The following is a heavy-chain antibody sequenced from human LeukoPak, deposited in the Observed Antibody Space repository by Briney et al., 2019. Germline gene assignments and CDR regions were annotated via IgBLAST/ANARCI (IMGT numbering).Heavy chain of an antibody. V-gene: IGHV3-7*04. D-gene: IGHD2-15*01. Sequence: GGSLRLSXVASGFTFRSYWMNWVRQAPGKGPEWVANIEKDGSEKNYVDSVKGRFTISRDNAKSSVYLQMNNLRAEDTAVYYCVGGAGWQSDYWGQGTPVAVSS. CDR2: IEKDGSEK. J-gene: IGHJ4*02. CDR1: GFTFRSYW. CDR3: VGGAGWQSDY.